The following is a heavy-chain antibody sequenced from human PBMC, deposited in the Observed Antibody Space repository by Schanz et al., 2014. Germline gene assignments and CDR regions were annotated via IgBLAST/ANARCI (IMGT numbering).Heavy chain of an antibody. D-gene: IGHD2-21*02. J-gene: IGHJ6*03. CDR2: ISGSGVST. CDR1: GFRFDDYA. V-gene: IGHV3-9*01. CDR3: ARPSDSSWYMDV. Sequence: EVQLVESGGGLVQPGRSLRLSCVASGFRFDDYAMHWVRQAPGKGLEWISAISGSGVSTHYADSVKGRFTISRDNAKNSLYLQMNSLRAEDTALYYCARPSDSSWYMDVWGKGTTVTVSS.